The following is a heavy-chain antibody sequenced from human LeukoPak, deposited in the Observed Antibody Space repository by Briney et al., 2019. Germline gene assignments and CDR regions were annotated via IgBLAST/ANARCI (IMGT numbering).Heavy chain of an antibody. CDR3: ARSKRRGPEDY. D-gene: IGHD3-10*01. Sequence: SETLSLTCAVYGGSFSGYYWSWIRQPPGKGLEWIGEINHSGSTNYNPSLKSRVTISVDTSKNQFSLKLSSVTAADTAVYYCARSKRRGPEDYWGQGTLVTVSS. CDR2: INHSGST. J-gene: IGHJ4*02. CDR1: GGSFSGYY. V-gene: IGHV4-34*01.